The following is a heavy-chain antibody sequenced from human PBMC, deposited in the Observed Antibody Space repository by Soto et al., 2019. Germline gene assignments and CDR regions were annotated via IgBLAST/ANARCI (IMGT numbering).Heavy chain of an antibody. CDR1: GGSISSGGYY. CDR2: IYYSGST. CDR3: ARDGGRWYGSGSYYFDY. V-gene: IGHV4-31*03. Sequence: SETLSLTCTVSGGSISSGGYYWSWIRQHPGKGLEWIGYIYYSGSTYYNPPLKSRVTISVDTSKNQFSLKLSSVTAADTAVYYCARDGGRWYGSGSYYFDYWGQGTLVTVSS. J-gene: IGHJ4*02. D-gene: IGHD3-10*01.